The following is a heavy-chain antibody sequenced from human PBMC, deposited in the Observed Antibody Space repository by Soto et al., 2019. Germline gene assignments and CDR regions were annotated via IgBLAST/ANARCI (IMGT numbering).Heavy chain of an antibody. Sequence: HPGGSLRFSCAASGFTFSSYGMHWVRQAPGKGLEWVAVISYDGSNKYYADSVKGRFTISRDNSKNTLYLQMNSLRAEDTAVYYCAREPIGRNSSSWSHLQPHFDYWGQGTLVTVSS. CDR2: ISYDGSNK. D-gene: IGHD6-13*01. CDR1: GFTFSSYG. J-gene: IGHJ4*02. CDR3: AREPIGRNSSSWSHLQPHFDY. V-gene: IGHV3-30*03.